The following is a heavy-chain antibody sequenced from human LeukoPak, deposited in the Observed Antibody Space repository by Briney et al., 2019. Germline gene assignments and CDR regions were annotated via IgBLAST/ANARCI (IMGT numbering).Heavy chain of an antibody. V-gene: IGHV3-30*03. CDR1: GFPFSDYG. Sequence: GTSLRLSCAASGFPFSDYGMYWVRQAPGKGLEWLAVISHDGSNKYYANSVKGRITISRDNSMNTLYLQMNSLRAEDTAVYYCARLEEWLLYYYFDYWGQGTLVTVSS. CDR2: ISHDGSNK. D-gene: IGHD3-3*01. CDR3: ARLEEWLLYYYFDY. J-gene: IGHJ4*02.